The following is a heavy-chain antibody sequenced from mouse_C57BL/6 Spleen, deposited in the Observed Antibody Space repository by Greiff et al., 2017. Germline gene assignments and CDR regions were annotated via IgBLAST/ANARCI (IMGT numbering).Heavy chain of an antibody. CDR3: ARDRGTVPFDY. D-gene: IGHD3-3*01. V-gene: IGHV5-16*01. J-gene: IGHJ2*01. CDR1: GFTFSDYY. CDR2: INYDGSST. Sequence: EVQLVESEGGLVQPGSSMKLSCTASGFTFSDYYMAWVRQVPEKGLEWVANINYDGSSTYYLDSLKSRFIISRDNAKNILYLQMSSLKSEDTATYYCARDRGTVPFDYWGQGTTLTVSS.